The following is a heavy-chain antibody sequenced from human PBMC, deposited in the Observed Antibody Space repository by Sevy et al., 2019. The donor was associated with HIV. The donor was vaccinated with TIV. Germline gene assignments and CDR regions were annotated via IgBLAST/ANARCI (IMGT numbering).Heavy chain of an antibody. Sequence: SENLSLTYTVSGDSISGYYWSWIRQPPGKGLEWIGYVYYSGRTNYNPSLRSRVTISQDTSKNQISLKLNSVTATDTAVYYCARAYSDYYYAMDVWGQGTTVTVSS. CDR3: ARAYSDYYYAMDV. J-gene: IGHJ6*02. CDR2: VYYSGRT. D-gene: IGHD2-15*01. V-gene: IGHV4-59*01. CDR1: GDSISGYY.